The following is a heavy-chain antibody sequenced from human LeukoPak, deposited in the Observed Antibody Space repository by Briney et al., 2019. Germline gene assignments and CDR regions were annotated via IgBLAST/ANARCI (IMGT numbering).Heavy chain of an antibody. J-gene: IGHJ6*02. CDR1: GYTFTGYY. D-gene: IGHD3-16*01. CDR3: ASPEGGGNGMDV. CDR2: INPNSGGT. V-gene: IGHV1-2*02. Sequence: ASVTVSCKSSGYTFTGYYMDWVRQPPGQGLEWMGWINPNSGGTNYAQKFQGRVTMTRDTSISTAYMELRRLRSDDAAVYYCASPEGGGNGMDVWGQGTTVTVSS.